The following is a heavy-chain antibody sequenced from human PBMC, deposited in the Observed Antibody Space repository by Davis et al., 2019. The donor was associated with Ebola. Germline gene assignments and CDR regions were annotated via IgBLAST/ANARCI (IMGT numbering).Heavy chain of an antibody. J-gene: IGHJ4*02. CDR1: GFTFSTYG. V-gene: IGHV3-48*02. CDR3: ARVNDY. Sequence: GESLKISCVASGFTFSTYGINWVRQAPGKGLEWVSYIGGSSRTIYYADSVKGRFTISRDNAKNSLYLQMYSLRDEDTAVYYCARVNDYWGQGTLVTVSS. CDR2: IGGSSRTI.